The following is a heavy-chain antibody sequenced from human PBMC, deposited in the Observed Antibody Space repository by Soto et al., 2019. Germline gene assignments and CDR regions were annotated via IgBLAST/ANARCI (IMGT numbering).Heavy chain of an antibody. CDR1: GGSFSGYY. Sequence: SETLSLTCAVYGGSFSGYYWSWIRQPPGKGLEWIGEINHSGSTNYNPSLKSRVTISVDTSKNQFSLKLSSVTAADTAVYYCAREGSGFTSRYYYYGMDVWGQGTTVTVSS. CDR3: AREGSGFTSRYYYYGMDV. V-gene: IGHV4-34*01. D-gene: IGHD5-12*01. CDR2: INHSGST. J-gene: IGHJ6*02.